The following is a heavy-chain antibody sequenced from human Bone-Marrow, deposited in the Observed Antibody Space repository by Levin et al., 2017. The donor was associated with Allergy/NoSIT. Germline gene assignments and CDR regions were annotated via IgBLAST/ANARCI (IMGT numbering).Heavy chain of an antibody. CDR1: GGSFSGYY. Sequence: SETLSLTCAVYGGSFSGYYWSWIRQPPGKGLEWIGEINHSGSTNYNPSLKSRVTISVDTSKNQFSLKLSSVTAADTAVYYCARGGRSGVRTMVRGVIKARNWFDPWGQGTLVTVSS. J-gene: IGHJ5*02. V-gene: IGHV4-34*01. D-gene: IGHD3-10*01. CDR2: INHSGST. CDR3: ARGGRSGVRTMVRGVIKARNWFDP.